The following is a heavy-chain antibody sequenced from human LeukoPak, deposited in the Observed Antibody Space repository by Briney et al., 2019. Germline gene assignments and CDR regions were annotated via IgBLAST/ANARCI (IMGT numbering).Heavy chain of an antibody. CDR1: GGSISSGDYY. D-gene: IGHD1-1*01. CDR3: ARGTTNDSYGMDV. V-gene: IGHV4-30-4*01. J-gene: IGHJ6*02. CDR2: IYYSGST. Sequence: SETLSLTCTVSGGSISSGDYYWSWIRQPPGKGLEWIGYIYYSGSTYYNPSLKSRVTISVDTSKNQFSLKLSSVTAADTAVYYCARGTTNDSYGMDVWGQGTTVTVSS.